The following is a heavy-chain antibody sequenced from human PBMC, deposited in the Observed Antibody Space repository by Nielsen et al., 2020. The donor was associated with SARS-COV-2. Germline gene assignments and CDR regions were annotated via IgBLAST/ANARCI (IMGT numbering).Heavy chain of an antibody. CDR2: IWYDGSKR. Sequence: GGSLRLSCAASGFTFSSYGMHWVRQAPGKGLEWVAVIWYDGSKRYYADSVKGRFTISRDNSKNTLYLQMNSLRAEDTAVYYCTDGPGSSSPDYYYYGMDVWGQGTTVTVSS. D-gene: IGHD6-6*01. J-gene: IGHJ6*02. CDR3: TDGPGSSSPDYYYYGMDV. V-gene: IGHV3-33*01. CDR1: GFTFSSYG.